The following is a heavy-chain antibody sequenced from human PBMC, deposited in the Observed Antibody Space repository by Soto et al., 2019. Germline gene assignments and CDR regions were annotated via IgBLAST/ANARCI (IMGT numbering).Heavy chain of an antibody. V-gene: IGHV5-51*01. CDR2: IYPGDSDT. D-gene: IGHD2-15*01. CDR3: ASSVVVPSTMNYFDY. J-gene: IGHJ4*02. CDR1: GYSFTTYW. Sequence: GESLKISCKASGYSFTTYWIGWVRQMPGKGLEWMGIIYPGDSDTRYSPSFQGQVTISADKSISTAYLQWSSLKASDTAMYYCASSVVVPSTMNYFDYWGQGSLVTVSS.